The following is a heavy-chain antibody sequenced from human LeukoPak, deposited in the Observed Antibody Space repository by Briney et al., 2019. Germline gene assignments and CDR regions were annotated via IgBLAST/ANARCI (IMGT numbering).Heavy chain of an antibody. J-gene: IGHJ4*02. D-gene: IGHD5-12*01. CDR3: AKDPWGYHTSH. CDR1: GFTVSSNY. CDR2: IYSDGRT. V-gene: IGHV3-53*01. Sequence: GGSLRLSCAASGFTVSSNYMSWVRQAAGKGLEWVSEIYSDGRTYYAASVKGRFSISRDNSKNTVYLQMNSLRAEDTAVYYCAKDPWGYHTSHWGQGTLVTVSS.